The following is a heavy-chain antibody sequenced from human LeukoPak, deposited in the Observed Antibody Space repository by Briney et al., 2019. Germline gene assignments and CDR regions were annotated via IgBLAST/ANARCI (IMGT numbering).Heavy chain of an antibody. J-gene: IGHJ4*02. D-gene: IGHD4-23*01. CDR2: IYISGST. CDR3: ARVSPGGNSDY. V-gene: IGHV4-4*07. Sequence: SGTLSLTCTVSGGSISSYYWSWIRQPAGKGPEWIGLIYISGSTNYNPSLKSRVTMSVAMSRNQSSLKLSSVTAADTAVYYCARVSPGGNSDYLGQGTLVTVSS. CDR1: GGSISSYY.